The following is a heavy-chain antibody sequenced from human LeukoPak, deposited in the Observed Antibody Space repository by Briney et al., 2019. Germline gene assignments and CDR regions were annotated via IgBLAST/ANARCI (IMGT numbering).Heavy chain of an antibody. Sequence: GGSLRLSCAASGFTFSSYWMSWVRQAPGKGLEWVANIKQDGSEKYYVDSVKGRFTISRDNAKNSLYLQMNSLRAEDTAVYYCARQTDEYYYDSRGYPYYFDYWGQGTLVTVSS. D-gene: IGHD3-22*01. CDR1: GFTFSSYW. CDR3: ARQTDEYYYDSRGYPYYFDY. V-gene: IGHV3-7*01. J-gene: IGHJ4*02. CDR2: IKQDGSEK.